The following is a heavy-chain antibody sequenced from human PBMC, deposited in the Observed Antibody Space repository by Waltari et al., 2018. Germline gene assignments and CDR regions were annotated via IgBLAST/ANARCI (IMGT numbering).Heavy chain of an antibody. D-gene: IGHD4-17*01. Sequence: QVQLQESGPGLVKPSQTLSLTGTVSGGSISSGSYYCSWTRQPAGKGLEWIGYIYTSGSTNYNPSLKSRVTISVDTSKNQFSLKLSSVTAADTAVYYCARATTVTTSFDYWGQGTLVTVSS. CDR1: GGSISSGSYY. J-gene: IGHJ4*02. CDR3: ARATTVTTSFDY. CDR2: IYTSGST. V-gene: IGHV4-61*09.